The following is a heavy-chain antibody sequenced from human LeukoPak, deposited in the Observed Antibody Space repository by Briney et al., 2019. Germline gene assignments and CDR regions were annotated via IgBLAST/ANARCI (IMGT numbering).Heavy chain of an antibody. CDR3: ARDPMNYYDTSGRTRREAFDI. CDR2: VYYRGST. V-gene: IGHV4-39*02. J-gene: IGHJ3*02. D-gene: IGHD3-22*01. CDR1: AGSIITSTYY. Sequence: PSETLSLTCTVSAGSIITSTYYWAWIRQPPGKGLEWLGSVYYRGSTDYNPSLESRLTISVDTSKNRFSLKLSSVTAADTAMYFCARDPMNYYDTSGRTRREAFDIWGQGTMVTVSS.